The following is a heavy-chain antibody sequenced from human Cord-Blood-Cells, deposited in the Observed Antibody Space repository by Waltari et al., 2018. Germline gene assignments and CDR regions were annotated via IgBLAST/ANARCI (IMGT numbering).Heavy chain of an antibody. D-gene: IGHD1-7*01. CDR1: GFTFSSYG. Sequence: QVQLVESGGGVVQPGRSLRLSCAASGFTFSSYGMHWVRQAPGKGVEWVAVIWYEGSKKYYADSVKGRFTISRDNSKNTLYLQMNSLRAEDTAVYYCASGSPNWNYAFDIWGQGTMVTVSS. CDR2: IWYEGSKK. CDR3: ASGSPNWNYAFDI. V-gene: IGHV3-33*01. J-gene: IGHJ3*02.